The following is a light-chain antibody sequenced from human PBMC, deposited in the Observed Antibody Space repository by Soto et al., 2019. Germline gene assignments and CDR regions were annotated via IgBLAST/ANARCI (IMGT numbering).Light chain of an antibody. CDR1: QSVSSSY. J-gene: IGKJ5*01. V-gene: IGKV3-20*01. CDR3: QQYGSSPIT. CDR2: GAS. Sequence: EIVLTQSPGTLSLSPGERATLSCRASQSVSSSYLAWYQQRLGKAPRLLIYGASSRDTGIPDRFSGSASGTDFTLTISRLEPEDFAVYYCQQYGSSPITFGQGTRLEIK.